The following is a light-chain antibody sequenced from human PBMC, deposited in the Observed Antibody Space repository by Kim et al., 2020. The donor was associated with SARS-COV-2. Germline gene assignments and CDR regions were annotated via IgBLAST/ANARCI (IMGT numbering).Light chain of an antibody. CDR1: QSLLHSNGYNY. Sequence: DIVMTQSPLSLPVTPGEPASISCRSSQSLLHSNGYNYLHWYLQKPGQSPQLLIYLCSNRASGVPDRFSGSGSGTDFTLKISRVEAEDVGVYYCMQALQTPLTFGEGTKVDIK. CDR3: MQALQTPLT. V-gene: IGKV2-28*01. J-gene: IGKJ4*01. CDR2: LCS.